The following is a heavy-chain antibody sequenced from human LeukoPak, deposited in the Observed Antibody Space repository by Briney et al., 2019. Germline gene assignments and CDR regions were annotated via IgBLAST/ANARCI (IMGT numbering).Heavy chain of an antibody. CDR1: GGSISSYY. J-gene: IGHJ6*03. CDR2: MYTSGST. V-gene: IGHV4-4*07. Sequence: SETLSLTCTVSGGSISSYYWSWIRQPAGKGLEWIGRMYTSGSTNYNPSLKSRVTMSVDTSKNQFSLKLSSVTAADTAVYYCARDRGQLLGNYYYYYYMDVWGKGTTVTVSS. CDR3: ARDRGQLLGNYYYYYYMDV. D-gene: IGHD6-19*01.